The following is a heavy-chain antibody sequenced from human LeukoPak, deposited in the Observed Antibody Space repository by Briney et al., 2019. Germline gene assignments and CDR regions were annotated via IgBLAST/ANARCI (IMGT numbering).Heavy chain of an antibody. J-gene: IGHJ6*02. V-gene: IGHV1-46*01. CDR2: INPSGGST. CDR3: ARDYFGYSGYANYYYGMDV. D-gene: IGHD5-12*01. Sequence: ASVKVSCKASGGTFSSYAISWVRQAPGQGLEWMGIINPSGGSTSYAQKFQGRATMTRDTSTSTVYMELSSLRSEDTAVYYCARDYFGYSGYANYYYGMDVWGQGTTVTVSS. CDR1: GGTFSSYA.